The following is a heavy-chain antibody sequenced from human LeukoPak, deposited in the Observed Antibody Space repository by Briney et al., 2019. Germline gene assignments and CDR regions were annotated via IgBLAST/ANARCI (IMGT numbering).Heavy chain of an antibody. CDR2: IIPILNIP. J-gene: IGHJ6*02. CDR3: AREKMEVGYYGLDV. V-gene: IGHV1-69*04. Sequence: SVKVSCKASGGTLDNSAINWVRQAPGQGLEWMGRIIPILNIPNYAQKLQGRVTIAADKSTSTAYMELSSLRSDDTAVYYCAREKMEVGYYGLDVWGQGTTVTVSS. D-gene: IGHD1-1*01. CDR1: GGTLDNSA.